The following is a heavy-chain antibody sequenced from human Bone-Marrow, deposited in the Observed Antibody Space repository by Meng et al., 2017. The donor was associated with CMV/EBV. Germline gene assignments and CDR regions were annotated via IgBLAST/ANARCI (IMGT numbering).Heavy chain of an antibody. J-gene: IGHJ2*01. CDR1: GFTFSSYW. CDR2: IKQDGSEK. D-gene: IGHD4-11*01. V-gene: IGHV3-7*01. CDR3: ARDRGMTTKIFGYFDL. Sequence: GGSLKISCAASGFTFSSYWMSWVRQAPGKGLEWVANIKQDGSEKSYVDSVKGRFTISRDNAKNSLYLQMNSLRAEDTAVYYCARDRGMTTKIFGYFDLWGRGTLVTVSS.